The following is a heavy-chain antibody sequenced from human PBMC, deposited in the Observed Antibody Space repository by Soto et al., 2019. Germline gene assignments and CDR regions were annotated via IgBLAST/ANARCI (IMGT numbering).Heavy chain of an antibody. J-gene: IGHJ4*02. CDR1: GFTFTKAY. V-gene: IGHV3-15*01. CDR3: ATDGGSPGSNLYGAY. Sequence: EVQLVESGGGLVEPGGSIRLSCVASGFTFTKAYMTWVRQAPGKGLEWVGRIKGSHAGGTTDYATSVKGSFTISIDDSTNTRFLQMYSLKTVDTSVYYCATDGGSPGSNLYGAYWGQGTLVSVSS. D-gene: IGHD1-26*01. CDR2: IKGSHAGGTT.